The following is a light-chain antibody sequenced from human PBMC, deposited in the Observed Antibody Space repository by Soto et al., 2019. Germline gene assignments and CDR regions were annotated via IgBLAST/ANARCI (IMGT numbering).Light chain of an antibody. CDR2: EVT. CDR1: SSDVGGYND. CDR3: NSKAGTNNLGVL. V-gene: IGLV2-8*01. J-gene: IGLJ2*01. Sequence: QSALTQPPSASGSPGQSVAISCTGSSSDVGGYNDVSWYQQHPGKAPKLMNYEVTKRPSGVPGRFSGSKSGNTASLTASGLQADDEADYYYNSKAGTNNLGVLFGGGTKLTVL.